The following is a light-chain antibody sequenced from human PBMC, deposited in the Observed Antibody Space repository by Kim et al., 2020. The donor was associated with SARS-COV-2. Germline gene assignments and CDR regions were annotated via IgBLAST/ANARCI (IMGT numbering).Light chain of an antibody. J-gene: IGKJ1*01. CDR2: GSS. V-gene: IGKV3-20*01. CDR1: QSVSSSF. Sequence: EIVLTQSPGTLSLSPGDRATLSCRASQSVSSSFLAWYQQKPGQAPRLLVYGSSSRATGIPDRFTGSGSGTDFTLTISRLEPEDFAVYFCQQYGSSPDTFGQGTKVDIK. CDR3: QQYGSSPDT.